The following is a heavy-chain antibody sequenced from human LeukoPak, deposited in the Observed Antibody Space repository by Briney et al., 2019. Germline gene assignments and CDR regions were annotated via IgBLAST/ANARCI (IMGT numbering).Heavy chain of an antibody. CDR2: IYSGGST. J-gene: IGHJ4*02. CDR3: ARGIGKQRLVYFDY. V-gene: IGHV3-66*01. D-gene: IGHD6-13*01. CDR1: GFTVSSNY. Sequence: GGSLRLSCAASGFTVSSNYMSWVRQAPGKGLEWVSVIYSGGSTYYADSVKGRFTISRDNSKNTLYLQMNSLRAEDTAVYYCARGIGKQRLVYFDYWGQGTLVTVSS.